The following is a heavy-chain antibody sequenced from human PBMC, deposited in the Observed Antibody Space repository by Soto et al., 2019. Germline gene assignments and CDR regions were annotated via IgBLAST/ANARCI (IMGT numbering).Heavy chain of an antibody. J-gene: IGHJ4*02. V-gene: IGHV5-51*01. CDR3: ARRGESSGYMDY. D-gene: IGHD3-22*01. CDR2: IHPGDSDS. CDR1: GYSFTQYW. Sequence: GESLKISCKGSGYSFTQYWISWVRQMPGKGLELMGIIHPGDSDSRYSPSFQGQVTISADKSISTAYLQWSSLKASDTATYYCARRGESSGYMDYWGQGIVVTVSS.